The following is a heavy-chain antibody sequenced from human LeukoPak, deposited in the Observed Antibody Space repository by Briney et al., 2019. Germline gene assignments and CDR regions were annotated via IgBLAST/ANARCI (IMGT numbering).Heavy chain of an antibody. V-gene: IGHV4-59*01. Sequence: NPSETLSLTCTVPGGTYNTYYWSWLRQPPGKGLEWIGSFYYSGSTNYNPSLDSRLTISIDTSKRQFSLRLTSVTAADTAIYYCARAFGGRHFLEAFDIWGQGTLVSVSS. CDR1: GGTYNTYY. D-gene: IGHD3-16*01. CDR3: ARAFGGRHFLEAFDI. CDR2: FYYSGST. J-gene: IGHJ3*02.